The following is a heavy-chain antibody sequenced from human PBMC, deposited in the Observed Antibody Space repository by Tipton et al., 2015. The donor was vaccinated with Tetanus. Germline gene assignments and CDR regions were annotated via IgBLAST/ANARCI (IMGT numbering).Heavy chain of an antibody. D-gene: IGHD6-13*01. Sequence: LRLSCTVSGDSISSGPYSWSWLRQHPGKGLELIGYIYYSGTSYISPSLTRRVSIAVDTSRNQFSLNLTSVTVADSAVYFCARDPGIASAGLWFDPWGQGTLVTVSS. CDR1: GDSISSGPYS. CDR3: ARDPGIASAGLWFDP. CDR2: IYYSGTS. J-gene: IGHJ5*02. V-gene: IGHV4-31*02.